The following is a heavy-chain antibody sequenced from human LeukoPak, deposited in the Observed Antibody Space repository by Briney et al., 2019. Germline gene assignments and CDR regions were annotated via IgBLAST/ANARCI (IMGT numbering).Heavy chain of an antibody. CDR1: GYTFTSYG. Sequence: ASVKVSCKASGYTFTSYGISWVRQAPGQGLEWMGWISAYNGNTNYAQKLQGRVTMTTDTSTSTAYMGLRSLRSDDTAVYYCARVLAVAGTLHYYYGMDVWGQGTTVTVSS. CDR3: ARVLAVAGTLHYYYGMDV. J-gene: IGHJ6*02. D-gene: IGHD6-19*01. CDR2: ISAYNGNT. V-gene: IGHV1-18*01.